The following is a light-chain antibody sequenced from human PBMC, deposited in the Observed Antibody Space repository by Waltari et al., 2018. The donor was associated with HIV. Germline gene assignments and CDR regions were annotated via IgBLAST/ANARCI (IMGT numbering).Light chain of an antibody. Sequence: DIVMIQSPDSLTVSLGERATINCKSSQSILYSANNKNYLTWYQQKPGQPPKLLIYWAATRESGFPDLFSGSGSGTDFTLTISSLQAEDVAVYDCQQYYSTPWTFGQGTKVEIK. CDR2: WAA. V-gene: IGKV4-1*01. CDR1: QSILYSANNKNY. CDR3: QQYYSTPWT. J-gene: IGKJ1*01.